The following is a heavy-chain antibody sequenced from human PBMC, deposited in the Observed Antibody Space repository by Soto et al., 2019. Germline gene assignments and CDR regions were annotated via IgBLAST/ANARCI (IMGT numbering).Heavy chain of an antibody. D-gene: IGHD1-1*01. Sequence: QVHLVQSGAEVKKPRASVKVSFKTSGYSFTSYGITWVRQAPGQGLEWMGWISAHNGNTDYAQKLQGRVIVTRDTSTSTAYMELRSLISDDTAVYYCARGRYGDYWGQGALVTVSS. CDR2: ISAHNGNT. CDR3: ARGRYGDY. V-gene: IGHV1-18*01. J-gene: IGHJ4*02. CDR1: GYSFTSYG.